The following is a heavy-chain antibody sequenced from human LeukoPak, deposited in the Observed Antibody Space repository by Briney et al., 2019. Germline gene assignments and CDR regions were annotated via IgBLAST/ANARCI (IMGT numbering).Heavy chain of an antibody. V-gene: IGHV3-64*01. J-gene: IGHJ4*02. Sequence: GGSLRLSCAASGLTFSNYAMNWVRQAPGKGLEYVSAISTNGGSTYYANSVKGRFTVSRDNSRNTLYLRMGSLRTDDMAVYYCARANYCSNGVCYPDYWGQGTLVTVSS. CDR1: GLTFSNYA. CDR3: ARANYCSNGVCYPDY. D-gene: IGHD2-8*01. CDR2: ISTNGGST.